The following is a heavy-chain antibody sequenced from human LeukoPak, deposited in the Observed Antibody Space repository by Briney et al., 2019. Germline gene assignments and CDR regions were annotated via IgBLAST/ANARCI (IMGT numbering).Heavy chain of an antibody. V-gene: IGHV4-34*01. CDR2: INHSGST. CDR3: ARGYDLNWFDP. CDR1: GDSISSYY. Sequence: SETLSLTCTVSGDSISSYYWSWIRQPPGKGLEWIGEINHSGSTNYNPSLKSRVTISVDTSKNQFSLKLSSVTAADTAVYYCARGYDLNWFDPWGQGTLVTVSS. J-gene: IGHJ5*02. D-gene: IGHD3-3*01.